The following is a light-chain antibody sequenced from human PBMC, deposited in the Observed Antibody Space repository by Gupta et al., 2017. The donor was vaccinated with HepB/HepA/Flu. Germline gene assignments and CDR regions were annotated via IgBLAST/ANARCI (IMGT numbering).Light chain of an antibody. CDR3: QQYGNSPRT. V-gene: IGKV3-20*01. CDR1: QIISSTY. CDR2: GAS. J-gene: IGKJ1*01. Sequence: EIVLTQSPGTLFLSPGERATLSCRASQIISSTYLAWYQQKPGQAPRLFIYGASSRATGIPDRFSGSGSGTDFNLTISRLEPEDFAVYYCQQYGNSPRTFGQGTKVEVK.